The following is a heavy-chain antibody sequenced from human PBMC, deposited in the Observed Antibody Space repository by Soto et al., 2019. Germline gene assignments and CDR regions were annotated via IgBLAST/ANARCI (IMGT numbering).Heavy chain of an antibody. D-gene: IGHD2-15*01. CDR2: IIPIFGTA. V-gene: IGHV1-69*01. Sequence: QVQLVQSGAEVKKPGSSVKVSCKASGGTFSSYAISWVRQAPGQGLEWMGGIIPIFGTANYAQKFQGRVTITADESTSTAYMELSSLRSEDTAVYYCAKDPRVVVVAAPGGGDWFDPWGQGTLVTVSS. J-gene: IGHJ5*02. CDR3: AKDPRVVVVAAPGGGDWFDP. CDR1: GGTFSSYA.